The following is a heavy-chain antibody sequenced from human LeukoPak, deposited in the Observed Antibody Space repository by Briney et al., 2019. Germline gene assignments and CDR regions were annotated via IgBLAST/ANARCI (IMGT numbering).Heavy chain of an antibody. V-gene: IGHV1-46*01. CDR1: GYTFTNYY. D-gene: IGHD6-25*01. J-gene: IGHJ4*02. CDR3: ARQYSSGYFFLDY. Sequence: GASVKVSCKTSGYTFTNYYVYWVRQAPGQGLEWMGIIKPSGRGTAYAQKFQGRVTMTRDTPTSTVYMELSSLRSEDTAVYYCARQYSSGYFFLDYWGQGTLVTVSS. CDR2: IKPSGRGT.